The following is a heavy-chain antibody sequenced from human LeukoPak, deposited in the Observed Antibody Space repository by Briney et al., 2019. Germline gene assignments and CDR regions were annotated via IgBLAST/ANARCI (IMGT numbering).Heavy chain of an antibody. CDR1: GFPVRSRY. CDR3: ASLEGGPSDGR. D-gene: IGHD3-3*01. Sequence: GGSLRLSCEVSGFPVRSRYMTWVRQPPGKGRECVAVIYSGGTTYHIDSVKGRFTISRDISKSTMYLEMNNLRVEDTATYYCASLEGGPSDGRWGQGTLVIVSS. V-gene: IGHV3-53*01. J-gene: IGHJ4*02. CDR2: IYSGGTT.